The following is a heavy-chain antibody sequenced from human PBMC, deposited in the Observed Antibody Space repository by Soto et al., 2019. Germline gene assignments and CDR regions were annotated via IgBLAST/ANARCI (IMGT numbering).Heavy chain of an antibody. D-gene: IGHD1-26*01. J-gene: IGHJ4*02. CDR2: ITPFSGDV. CDR1: GNTFTYRY. Sequence: QMQLVQSGAEVKKTGSSVTVSCKALGNTFTYRYLHWVRQATGQALEWKGWITPFSGDVHYAQKFQERVTITRDRSINTAYMQMSSLRSEDTAMYFCASGGAGSGPFTWELPDHWGQGTLVTVSS. CDR3: ASGGAGSGPFTWELPDH. V-gene: IGHV1-45*02.